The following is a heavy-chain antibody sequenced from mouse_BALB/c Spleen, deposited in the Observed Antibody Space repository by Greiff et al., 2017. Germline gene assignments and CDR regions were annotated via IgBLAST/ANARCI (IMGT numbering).Heavy chain of an antibody. CDR2: IDPENGNT. J-gene: IGHJ2*01. CDR1: GFNIKDYY. Sequence: EVQLQQSGAELVRPGALVKLSCKASGFNIKDYYMHWVKQRPEQGLEWIGWIDPENGNTIYDPKFQGKASITADTSSNTAYLQLSSLTSEDTAVYYCARSFITTYYFDYWGQGTTLTVSS. D-gene: IGHD1-1*01. CDR3: ARSFITTYYFDY. V-gene: IGHV14-1*02.